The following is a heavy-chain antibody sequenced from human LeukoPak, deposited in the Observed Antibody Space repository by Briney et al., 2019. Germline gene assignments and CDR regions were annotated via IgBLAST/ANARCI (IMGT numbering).Heavy chain of an antibody. CDR2: MNQDGSEK. J-gene: IGHJ6*02. CDR1: GFTFSESW. Sequence: GGSLRLSCAASGFTFSESWMSWVRQAPGKGLEWVANMNQDGSEKDYVDSVKGRFTISRDNARESLYLQMSSLRAEDTAVYYCATYTHWVAGDVWGHGTTVTVCS. D-gene: IGHD3-16*01. CDR3: ATYTHWVAGDV. V-gene: IGHV3-7*01.